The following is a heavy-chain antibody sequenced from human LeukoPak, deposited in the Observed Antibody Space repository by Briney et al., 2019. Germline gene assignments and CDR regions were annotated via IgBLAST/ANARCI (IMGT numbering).Heavy chain of an antibody. CDR1: GFIFSDYY. D-gene: IGHD5-12*01. Sequence: GGSLRLSCAASGFIFSDYYMSWIRQAPGKGLEWVSYISSSGSTMYYTDSVKGRFTVSRDNAKDSLYLQMNSLRAEDTAVYYCARDPGSGYEEHFDYWGQGTLVTVSS. V-gene: IGHV3-11*01. CDR3: ARDPGSGYEEHFDY. CDR2: ISSSGSTM. J-gene: IGHJ4*02.